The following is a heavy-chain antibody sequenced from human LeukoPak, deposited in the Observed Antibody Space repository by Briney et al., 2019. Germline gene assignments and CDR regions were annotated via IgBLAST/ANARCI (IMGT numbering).Heavy chain of an antibody. J-gene: IGHJ4*02. Sequence: ASVKVSCKASGYTFTGYYMHWVRQAPGQGLEWMGWINPNSGGTNYAQKFQGRVTMTRDTSISTAYMELRSLRSDDTAVYYCARDSGGVDDFWSGYAPYFDYWGQGTLVTVSS. CDR3: ARDSGGVDDFWSGYAPYFDY. CDR2: INPNSGGT. D-gene: IGHD3-3*01. CDR1: GYTFTGYY. V-gene: IGHV1-2*02.